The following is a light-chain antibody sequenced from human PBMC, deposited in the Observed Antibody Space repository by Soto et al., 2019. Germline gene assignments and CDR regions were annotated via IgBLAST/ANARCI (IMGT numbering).Light chain of an antibody. Sequence: QSLLTQPPSASGSPGQSVTISCTGTSSDVGGYDFVSWYQQHPGKAPKLMIHEVSKRPSGVPDRFSGSKSGNTASLTVSGLQAEDEADYYCSSYAGSNNYVFGTGTKVTVL. CDR1: SSDVGGYDF. J-gene: IGLJ1*01. V-gene: IGLV2-8*01. CDR2: EVS. CDR3: SSYAGSNNYV.